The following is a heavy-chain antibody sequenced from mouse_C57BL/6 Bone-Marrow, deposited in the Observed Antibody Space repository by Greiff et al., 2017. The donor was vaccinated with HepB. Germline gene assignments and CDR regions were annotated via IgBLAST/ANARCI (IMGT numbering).Heavy chain of an antibody. CDR2: ISNLAYSI. Sequence: EVHLVESGGGLVQPGGSLKLSCAASGFTFSDYGMAWVRQAPRKGPEWVAFISNLAYSIYYADTVTGRFTISRENAKNTLYLEMSSLRSEDTAMYYCARHVSNYVYFDYWGQGTTLTVSS. V-gene: IGHV5-15*01. CDR3: ARHVSNYVYFDY. J-gene: IGHJ2*01. CDR1: GFTFSDYG. D-gene: IGHD2-5*01.